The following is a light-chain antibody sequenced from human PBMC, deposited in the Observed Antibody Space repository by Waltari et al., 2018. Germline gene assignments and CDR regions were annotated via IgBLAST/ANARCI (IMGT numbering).Light chain of an antibody. V-gene: IGKV3-11*01. J-gene: IGKJ4*01. CDR1: QTIGTY. CDR3: QQRYNWPPLT. Sequence: VVLTQSPVTLSLSPGETATLSCRASQTIGTYLAWYQHKPGQSPRLLIYDASTRATGIPAKFSGSGSGTDFTLTISGLEAEDSAIYYCQQRYNWPPLTFGGGTKVQTK. CDR2: DAS.